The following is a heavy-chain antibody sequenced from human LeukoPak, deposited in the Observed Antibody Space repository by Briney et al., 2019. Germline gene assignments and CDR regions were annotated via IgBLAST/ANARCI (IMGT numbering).Heavy chain of an antibody. V-gene: IGHV4-61*02. J-gene: IGHJ6*03. CDR2: IYTSGST. CDR3: ARGQAGSMVRGLIIGYYYYMDV. Sequence: PSETLSLTCTVSGGSINSGTYYWTWIRQPAGKGLEWIGRIYTSGSTNYNPSLKSRVTISVDTSKNQFSLKLSSVTAADTAVYYCARGQAGSMVRGLIIGYYYYMDVWGKGTTVTISS. D-gene: IGHD3-10*01. CDR1: GGSINSGTYY.